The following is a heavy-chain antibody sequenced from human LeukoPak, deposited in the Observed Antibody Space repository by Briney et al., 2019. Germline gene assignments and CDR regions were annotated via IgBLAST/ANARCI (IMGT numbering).Heavy chain of an antibody. CDR2: ISGSGGST. V-gene: IGHV3-23*01. CDR3: AKAQDSSSWYRYYGMGV. D-gene: IGHD6-13*01. CDR1: GFTFSSYA. J-gene: IGHJ6*02. Sequence: GGSLRLSCAASGFTFSSYAMSWVRQAPGKGLEWVSAISGSGGSTYYADSVKGRFTISRDNSKNMLYLQMNSLRAEDTAVYYCAKAQDSSSWYRYYGMGVWGQGTTVTVSS.